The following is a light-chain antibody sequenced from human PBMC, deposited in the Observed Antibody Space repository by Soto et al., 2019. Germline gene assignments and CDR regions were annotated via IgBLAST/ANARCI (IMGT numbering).Light chain of an antibody. V-gene: IGKV1-5*01. CDR2: DAS. CDR1: QSISSW. J-gene: IGKJ1*01. Sequence: DIQMPQSPYTLSASLGDRFTITCRASQSISSWLAWYQQKPGKAPKLLIYDASSLESGVPSRFSGSGPGTEFTLTISSLQPDDFATYYCQQYNSYLWTFCHGTKVDIK. CDR3: QQYNSYLWT.